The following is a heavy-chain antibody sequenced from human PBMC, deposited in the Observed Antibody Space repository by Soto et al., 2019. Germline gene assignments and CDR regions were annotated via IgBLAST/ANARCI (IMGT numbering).Heavy chain of an antibody. J-gene: IGHJ1*01. V-gene: IGHV3-23*01. CDR3: ARGGVY. CDR2: ISGSGGRT. Sequence: GGSLRLACAASGFTFSDAWMSWVRQAPGKGLEWVFTISGSGGRTYYADSVKGRFTISRDNVQRTLHLQMDSLRVEDTGVYYCARGGVYWGRGTLVTVSS. D-gene: IGHD2-8*01. CDR1: GFTFSDAW.